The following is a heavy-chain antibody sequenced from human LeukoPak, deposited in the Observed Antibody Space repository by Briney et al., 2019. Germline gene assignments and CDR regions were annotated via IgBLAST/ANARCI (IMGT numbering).Heavy chain of an antibody. V-gene: IGHV1-3*01. J-gene: IGHJ6*03. CDR2: ISAGNGNT. Sequence: ASVKVSCKASGYTFTSYAMHWVRQAPGQRLEWMGWISAGNGNTKYSQEFQGRVTITRDTSASTAYMELRSLRSDDTAVYYCARIDYGGNSYYYYYYYMDVWGKGTTVTISS. D-gene: IGHD4-23*01. CDR1: GYTFTSYA. CDR3: ARIDYGGNSYYYYYYYMDV.